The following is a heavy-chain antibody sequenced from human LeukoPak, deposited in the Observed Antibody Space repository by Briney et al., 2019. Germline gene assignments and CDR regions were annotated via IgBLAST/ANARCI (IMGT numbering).Heavy chain of an antibody. Sequence: SETLSLTCTVSGGSISSGSYYWSWIRQPARKGLEWIGRIYTSGSTNYNPSLKSRVTISVDTSKNQFSLKLSSVTAADTAVYYCAREGLDSYGSYYYYYYMDVGGKGTTVTVSS. D-gene: IGHD5-18*01. V-gene: IGHV4-61*02. J-gene: IGHJ6*03. CDR1: GGSISSGSYY. CDR2: IYTSGST. CDR3: AREGLDSYGSYYYYYYMDV.